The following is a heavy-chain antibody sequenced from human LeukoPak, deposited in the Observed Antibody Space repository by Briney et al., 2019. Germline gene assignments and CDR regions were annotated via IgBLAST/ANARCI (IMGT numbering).Heavy chain of an antibody. CDR3: AKGWWYWRE. Sequence: GGTLRLSCAASGFTFDDYGMTWVRPAPGRGVEWVANIKQDGGEQYTVGSVEGRFTIYRDNAKNSLYLQTKSLRAEDASVYECAKGWWYWREWGQGALVTVSS. CDR2: IKQDGGEQ. J-gene: IGHJ4*02. D-gene: IGHD2-15*01. V-gene: IGHV3-7*01. CDR1: GFTFDDYG.